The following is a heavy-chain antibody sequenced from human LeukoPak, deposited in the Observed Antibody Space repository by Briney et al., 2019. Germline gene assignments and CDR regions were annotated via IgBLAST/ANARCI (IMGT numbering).Heavy chain of an antibody. D-gene: IGHD4-17*01. Sequence: PSETLSLTCTVSGGSISSYYWSWIRQPPGKGLEWIGYIYYGGSTNYNPSLKSRVTISVDTSKNQFSLKLSSVTAADTAVYYCARVGAVTTPLYYYYGMDVWGQGTTVTVSS. V-gene: IGHV4-59*01. CDR3: ARVGAVTTPLYYYYGMDV. CDR1: GGSISSYY. CDR2: IYYGGST. J-gene: IGHJ6*02.